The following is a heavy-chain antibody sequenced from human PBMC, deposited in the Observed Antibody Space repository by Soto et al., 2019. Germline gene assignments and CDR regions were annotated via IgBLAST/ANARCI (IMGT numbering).Heavy chain of an antibody. CDR2: IYYSGST. CDR3: ARDPGLVLSFSPLADAFDI. V-gene: IGHV4-30-4*01. J-gene: IGHJ3*02. CDR1: GGSISSGDYY. Sequence: SETLSLTCTVSGGSISSGDYYWSWIRQPPGKGLEWIGYIYYSGSTYYNPSLKSRVTISVDTPKNQFSLKLSSVTAADTAVYYCARDPGLVLSFSPLADAFDIWGQGTMATVSS. D-gene: IGHD3-3*01.